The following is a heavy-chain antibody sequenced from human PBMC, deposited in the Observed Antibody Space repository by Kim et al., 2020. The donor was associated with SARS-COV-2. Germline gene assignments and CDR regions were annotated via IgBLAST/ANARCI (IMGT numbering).Heavy chain of an antibody. Sequence: SETLSLTCTVSGGSISSNNWWSWVRQPPGKGLEWIGEIYHSGNTNYNPSLKSRVTISLDKSKNQFSLKLSSVTAADTAVYYCARDPGFNAFRGMITSRWGQGTLVTVSS. CDR2: IYHSGNT. V-gene: IGHV4-4*02. D-gene: IGHD3-16*01. CDR1: GGSISSNNW. CDR3: ARDPGFNAFRGMITSR. J-gene: IGHJ4*02.